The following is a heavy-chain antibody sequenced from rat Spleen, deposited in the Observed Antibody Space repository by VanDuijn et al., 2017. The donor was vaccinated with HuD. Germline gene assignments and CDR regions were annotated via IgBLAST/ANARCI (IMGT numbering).Heavy chain of an antibody. Sequence: EVQLVESDGGLVQPGRSLKLSCAASGFTFSDYYMAWVRQAPTKGLEWVATISYDGSSTYYRDSVKGRFTISRDNAKSTLYLQMDSLRSEDTATYYCARQCPYFDYWGQGVMVTVSS. CDR3: ARQCPYFDY. J-gene: IGHJ2*01. CDR2: ISYDGSST. CDR1: GFTFSDYY. V-gene: IGHV5-29*01. D-gene: IGHD3-1*01.